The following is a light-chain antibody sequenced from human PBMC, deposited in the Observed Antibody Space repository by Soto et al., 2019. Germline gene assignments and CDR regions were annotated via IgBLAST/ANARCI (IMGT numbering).Light chain of an antibody. Sequence: QSALTQPASVSGSPGQSITISCTGTSSDVGNYNLVSWYQQHPGKAPKFLIYDTYKRPSGVSNRFSGSKSGNTASLTISGLQPEDEADYYCCSYAGGFTYVFGTGTKLTVL. CDR2: DTY. V-gene: IGLV2-23*01. CDR1: SSDVGNYNL. J-gene: IGLJ1*01. CDR3: CSYAGGFTYV.